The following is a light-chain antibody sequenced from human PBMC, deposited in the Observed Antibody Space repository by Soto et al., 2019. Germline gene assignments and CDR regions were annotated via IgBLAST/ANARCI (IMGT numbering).Light chain of an antibody. CDR1: SSDVGGYNY. V-gene: IGLV2-11*01. CDR3: CSYATSYTDV. Sequence: QSALTQPRSVSGSPGQSVTISCTGASSDVGGYNYVSWYQQHPGKAPKLMIYDVSKRPSGLSDRFSGSKSGNTASLTISGLQADDAADYCCCSYATSYTDVFGTGTKLTVL. CDR2: DVS. J-gene: IGLJ1*01.